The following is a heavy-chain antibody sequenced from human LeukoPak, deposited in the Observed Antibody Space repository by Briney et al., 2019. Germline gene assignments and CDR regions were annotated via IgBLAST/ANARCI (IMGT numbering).Heavy chain of an antibody. Sequence: ASVKVSCKASGYPFTGYYVHWVRQAPGHGLEWMGWVNPRNGGTHSAQKFQGRVSMTGDTSITTAYMELSSLTSDDTAVYYCARDGGLVGATVVAFDIWGQGTMVTVSS. CDR2: VNPRNGGT. CDR1: GYPFTGYY. CDR3: ARDGGLVGATVVAFDI. D-gene: IGHD1-26*01. V-gene: IGHV1-2*02. J-gene: IGHJ3*02.